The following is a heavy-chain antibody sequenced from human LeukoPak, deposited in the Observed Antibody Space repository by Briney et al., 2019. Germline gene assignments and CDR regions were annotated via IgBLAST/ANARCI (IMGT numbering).Heavy chain of an antibody. V-gene: IGHV4-4*07. Sequence: SETLSLTCTVSGGSISSYYWSWIRQPPGKGLEWIGRIYTSGSTNYNPSLKSRVTMSVDTSKNQFSLKQSSVTAADTSVYYCARDYDILTGYYGGDAFDIWGQGTMVTVSS. CDR2: IYTSGST. J-gene: IGHJ3*02. D-gene: IGHD3-9*01. CDR3: ARDYDILTGYYGGDAFDI. CDR1: GGSISSYY.